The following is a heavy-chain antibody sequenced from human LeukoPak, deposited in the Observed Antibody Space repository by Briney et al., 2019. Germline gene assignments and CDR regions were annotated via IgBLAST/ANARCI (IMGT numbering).Heavy chain of an antibody. V-gene: IGHV4-34*01. CDR1: GGSFCGYY. J-gene: IGHJ4*02. CDR2: INHSGST. D-gene: IGHD3-10*01. CDR3: ARGGRHTGSFCY. Sequence: SETLSLTCAVYGGSFCGYYWSWIRQPPGKGLEWIGEINHSGSTNYNPSLKSRVTISVDTSKNQFSLKLSSVTAADTAVYYCARGGRHTGSFCYWGQGTLVTVSS.